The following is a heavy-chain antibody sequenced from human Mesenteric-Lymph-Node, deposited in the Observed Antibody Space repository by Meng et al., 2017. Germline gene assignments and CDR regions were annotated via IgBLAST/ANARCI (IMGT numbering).Heavy chain of an antibody. CDR3: ARAGVPY. CDR1: GFTFSSYS. CDR2: ISSSSSYI. D-gene: IGHD3-10*01. J-gene: IGHJ4*02. V-gene: IGHV3-21*01. Sequence: GESLKISCAASGFTFSSYSMNWVRQAPGKGLEWVSSISSSSSYIYYADSVKGRFTISRDNSKNTLYLQMNSLRAEDTAVYYCARAGVPYWGQGTLVTVSS.